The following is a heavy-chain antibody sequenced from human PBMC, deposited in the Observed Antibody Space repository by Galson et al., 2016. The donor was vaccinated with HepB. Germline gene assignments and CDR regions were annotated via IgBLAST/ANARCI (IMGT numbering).Heavy chain of an antibody. CDR3: ARGLSVVATWYFDL. CDR2: ISHSGST. Sequence: SETLSLTCAVSGGSISSDHWWSWVRQPPGKGLEWIGEISHSGSTNYNSSPKSRVTIAVDNSKNHFSLKLSSVTAADTAVYYCARGLSVVATWYFDLWGRGTLATVSS. D-gene: IGHD5-12*01. J-gene: IGHJ2*01. V-gene: IGHV4-4*02. CDR1: GGSISSDHW.